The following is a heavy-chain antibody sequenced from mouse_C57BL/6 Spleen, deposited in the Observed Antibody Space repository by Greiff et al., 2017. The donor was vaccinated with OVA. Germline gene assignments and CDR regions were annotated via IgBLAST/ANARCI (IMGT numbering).Heavy chain of an antibody. D-gene: IGHD1-1*01. CDR2: IYPGSGST. CDR3: ARSDYGSSYDY. V-gene: IGHV1-55*01. CDR1: GYTFTSYW. Sequence: QVQLQQPGAELVKPGASVKMSCKASGYTFTSYWITWVKQRPGQGLEWIGDIYPGSGSTNYNEKFKSTATLTVDTSSSTASMQLSSLTSEDAADYYGARSDYGSSYDYWGQGTTLTVSS. J-gene: IGHJ2*01.